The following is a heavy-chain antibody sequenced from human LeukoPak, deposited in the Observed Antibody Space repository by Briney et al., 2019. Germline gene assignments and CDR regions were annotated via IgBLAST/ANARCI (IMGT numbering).Heavy chain of an antibody. Sequence: PSETLSLTCTVSGGSISSGDYYWSWIRQHPGKGLEWIGYIYYSGSTYYNPSLKSRVTISVDTSKNQFSLKLSSVTAADTAVYYCARISVRGVITTTDYWGPGTLVTVSS. V-gene: IGHV4-31*03. CDR3: ARISVRGVITTTDY. D-gene: IGHD3-10*01. CDR1: GGSISSGDYY. J-gene: IGHJ4*02. CDR2: IYYSGST.